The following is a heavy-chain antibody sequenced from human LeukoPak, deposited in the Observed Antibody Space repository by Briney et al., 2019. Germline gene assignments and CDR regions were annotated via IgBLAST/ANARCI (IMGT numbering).Heavy chain of an antibody. D-gene: IGHD3-22*01. V-gene: IGHV3-74*03. CDR3: VKDDTYYYDTSGPD. CDR2: INSDGYST. J-gene: IGHJ4*02. CDR1: GFTFRRYW. Sequence: PGGSLRLSCAASGFTFRRYWMHWVRQAPWRELARVSRINSDGYSTTYADSVRGRFTISRDNGKNTLYLQMNSLRVDDTAVYYCVKDDTYYYDTSGPDWGQGTLVTVYS.